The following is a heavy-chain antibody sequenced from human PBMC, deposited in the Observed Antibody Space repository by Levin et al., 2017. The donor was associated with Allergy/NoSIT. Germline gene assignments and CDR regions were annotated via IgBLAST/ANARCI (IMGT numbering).Heavy chain of an antibody. CDR3: ARERGRSIAVAGGDYYYYGMDV. J-gene: IGHJ6*02. CDR2: IIPIFGTA. D-gene: IGHD6-19*01. V-gene: IGHV1-69*13. Sequence: GASVKVSCKASGGTFSSYAISWVRQAPGQGLEWMGGIIPIFGTANYAQKFQGRVTITADESTSTAYMGLSSLRSEDTAVYYCARERGRSIAVAGGDYYYYGMDVWGQGTTVTVSS. CDR1: GGTFSSYA.